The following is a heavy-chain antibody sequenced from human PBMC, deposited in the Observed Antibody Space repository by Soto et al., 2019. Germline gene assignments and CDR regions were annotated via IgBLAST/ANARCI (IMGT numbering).Heavy chain of an antibody. D-gene: IGHD6-13*01. V-gene: IGHV3-33*01. CDR2: IWYDGSNK. CDR3: ARDGIVIAAAGYHFDY. Sequence: WGSLRLSCAASGFTFSSYGMHWVRQAPGKGLEWVAVIWYDGSNKYYADSVKGRFTISRDNSKNTLYLQMNSLRAEDTAVYYCARDGIVIAAAGYHFDYWGQGTLVTVSS. CDR1: GFTFSSYG. J-gene: IGHJ4*02.